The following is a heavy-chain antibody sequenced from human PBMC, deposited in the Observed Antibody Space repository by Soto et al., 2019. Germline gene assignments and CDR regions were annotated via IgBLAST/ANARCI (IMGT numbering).Heavy chain of an antibody. CDR3: TTDSTPIFGVVIEEAYYYYGMDV. J-gene: IGHJ6*02. D-gene: IGHD3-3*01. V-gene: IGHV3-15*07. CDR2: IKSKTDGGTT. CDR1: GFTFSNAW. Sequence: GGSLRLSCAASGFTFSNAWMNWVRQAPGKGLEWVGRIKSKTDGGTTDYAAPVKGRFTISRDDSKNTLYLQMNSLKTEDTAVYYCTTDSTPIFGVVIEEAYYYYGMDVWGQGTTVTVSS.